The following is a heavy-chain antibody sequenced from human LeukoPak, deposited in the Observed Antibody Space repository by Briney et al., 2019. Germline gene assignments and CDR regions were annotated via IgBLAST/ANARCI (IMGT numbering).Heavy chain of an antibody. CDR1: GFTFSSYG. J-gene: IGHJ4*02. D-gene: IGHD6-13*01. CDR2: IWYDGSNK. Sequence: PGGSLRLSCAASGFTFSSYGMHWVRQAPGKGLEGVAVIWYDGSNKYYADSVKGRFTISRDNSKNTLYLQMNSPRAEDTAVYYCARVSDSSSWYVLDYWGQGTLVTVSS. V-gene: IGHV3-33*01. CDR3: ARVSDSSSWYVLDY.